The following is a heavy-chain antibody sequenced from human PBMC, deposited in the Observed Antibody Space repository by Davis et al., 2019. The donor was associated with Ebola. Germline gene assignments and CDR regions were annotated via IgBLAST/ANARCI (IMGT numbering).Heavy chain of an antibody. Sequence: AASVKVSCKASGYTFTSYDINWVRQATGQGLEWMGWMNPNSGKTVYAQKLQGRVTMTTDTSTSTAYMELRSLRSDDTAVYYCALRLRYYYGMDVWGQGTTVTVSS. V-gene: IGHV1-8*01. CDR2: MNPNSGKT. CDR3: ALRLRYYYGMDV. J-gene: IGHJ6*02. D-gene: IGHD4-17*01. CDR1: GYTFTSYD.